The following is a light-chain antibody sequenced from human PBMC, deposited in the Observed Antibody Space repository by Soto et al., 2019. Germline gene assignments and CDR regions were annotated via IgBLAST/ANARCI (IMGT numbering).Light chain of an antibody. CDR1: SSDVGGYNY. Sequence: QSALTQPASVSGSPGQSITISCTGTSSDVGGYNYVSWYQQHPGKAPKLMIYDVINRPSGVSDRFSGSKSGNTASLTISGLQAEDEADYYCSSYTSSSTPVFGGGTKVTV. CDR3: SSYTSSSTPV. J-gene: IGLJ2*01. V-gene: IGLV2-14*01. CDR2: DVI.